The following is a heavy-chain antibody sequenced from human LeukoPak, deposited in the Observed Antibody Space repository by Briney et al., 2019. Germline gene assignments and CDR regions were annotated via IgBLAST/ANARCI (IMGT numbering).Heavy chain of an antibody. CDR2: IKSDGSST. J-gene: IGHJ4*02. V-gene: IGHV3-74*01. Sequence: ETLSLTCTVSGGSISSYYWSWIRQPPGKGLVWVSRIKSDGSSTSYADSVKGRFTISRDNAKNTLYLQMNSLRAEDTAVYFCASLYCGGDCSYWGQGTLVTVSS. CDR1: GGSISSYY. D-gene: IGHD2-21*02. CDR3: ASLYCGGDCSY.